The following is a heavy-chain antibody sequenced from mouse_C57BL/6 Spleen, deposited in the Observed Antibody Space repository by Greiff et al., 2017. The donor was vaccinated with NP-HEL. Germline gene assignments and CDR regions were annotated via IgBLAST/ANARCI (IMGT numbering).Heavy chain of an antibody. D-gene: IGHD2-5*01. CDR2: INPSTGGT. CDR1: GYSFTGYY. Sequence: VQLQQSGPELVKPGASVKISCKASGYSFTGYYMNWVKQSPEKSLEWIGEINPSTGGTTYNQKFKAKATLTVDKSYSTAYMQLKSLTSEDSAVYYCARKSNYGYFDVWGTGTTVTVSS. V-gene: IGHV1-42*01. CDR3: ARKSNYGYFDV. J-gene: IGHJ1*03.